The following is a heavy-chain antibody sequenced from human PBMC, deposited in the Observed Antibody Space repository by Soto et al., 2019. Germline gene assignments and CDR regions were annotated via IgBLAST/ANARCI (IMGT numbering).Heavy chain of an antibody. CDR3: AKVGVPGGYNGFDS. V-gene: IGHV3-23*01. J-gene: IGHJ5*01. CDR1: GFTFSRFA. D-gene: IGHD3-10*01. Sequence: EVQLLESGGGLVQPGGSLRLSCEASGFTFSRFAMGFVRLASGKGLEWVSTLGHTGADTYYADSVKGRFTISRDTSTNTLYLQMSSLRAEDTALYYCAKVGVPGGYNGFDSSGQGTLVTVSS. CDR2: LGHTGADT.